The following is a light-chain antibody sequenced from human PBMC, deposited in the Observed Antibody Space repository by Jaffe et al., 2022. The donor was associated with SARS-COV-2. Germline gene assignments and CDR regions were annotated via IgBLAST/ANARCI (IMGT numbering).Light chain of an antibody. Sequence: QSALTQPASVSGSPGQSITISCTGTSSDVGVYNYVSWYQQHPGKAPKLMIYEVSNRPSGVSNRFSGSKSGNTASLTISGLQAEDEADYYCSSYTRSSPYVFGTGTKVTVL. V-gene: IGLV2-14*01. J-gene: IGLJ1*01. CDR2: EVS. CDR1: SSDVGVYNY. CDR3: SSYTRSSPYV.